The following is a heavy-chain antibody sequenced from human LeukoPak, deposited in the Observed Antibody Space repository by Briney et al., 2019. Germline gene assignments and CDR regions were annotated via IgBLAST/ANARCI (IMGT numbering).Heavy chain of an antibody. CDR1: GFTFSSYA. Sequence: PGGSLRLSCAASGFTFSSYAMSWVRQAPGKGLEWVANIKQDGSEKNYVDSVKGRFTISRDNAKNSLFLQMNSLRAEDTAVYYCYCAVGDYWGQGTLVTVSS. CDR3: YCAVGDY. V-gene: IGHV3-7*01. CDR2: IKQDGSEK. D-gene: IGHD1-26*01. J-gene: IGHJ4*02.